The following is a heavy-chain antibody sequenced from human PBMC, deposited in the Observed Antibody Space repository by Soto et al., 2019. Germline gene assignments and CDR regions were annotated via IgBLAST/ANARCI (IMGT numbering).Heavy chain of an antibody. CDR2: ISYDGSNE. V-gene: IGHV3-30-3*02. Sequence: QVQLVESGGGVVQPGRSLRLSCGASGFTFSSYAMHWVRQVPGKGLEWVAVISYDGSNEYYADSVKGRFTVSRDNSKNTLYLQMDNLRAEDTAVYYCAKYSSSWYDNDAFDIWGQGTRVTVSS. J-gene: IGHJ3*02. CDR3: AKYSSSWYDNDAFDI. CDR1: GFTFSSYA. D-gene: IGHD6-13*01.